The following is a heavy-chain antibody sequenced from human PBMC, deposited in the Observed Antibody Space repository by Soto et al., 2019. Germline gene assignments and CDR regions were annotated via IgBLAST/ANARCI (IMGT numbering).Heavy chain of an antibody. Sequence: GGSLRLSCAASGFTVSSNYMSWVRQAPGKGLEWVSVIYSGGSTYYADSVKGRFTISRDNSKNTLYLQMNSLRAEDTAVYYCARTITMTGVDAFDIWGQGTMVTVSS. CDR1: GFTVSSNY. CDR2: IYSGGST. J-gene: IGHJ3*02. CDR3: ARTITMTGVDAFDI. D-gene: IGHD3-22*01. V-gene: IGHV3-53*01.